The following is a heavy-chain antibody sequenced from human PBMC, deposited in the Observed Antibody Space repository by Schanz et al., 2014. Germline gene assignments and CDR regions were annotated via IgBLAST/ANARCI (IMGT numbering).Heavy chain of an antibody. Sequence: QVQLQESGPGLVKPSGTLSLTCAVSGAYISSSNWWSWVRQPPGKGLEWIGEIYHSGNTNYNASLKSRVTISLDTSKNQFSLNLSSATAADTAVYYCARDRGHGDLPGDIWGQGTMXTVSS. CDR1: GAYISSSNW. CDR3: ARDRGHGDLPGDI. D-gene: IGHD4-17*01. J-gene: IGHJ3*02. CDR2: IYHSGNT. V-gene: IGHV4-4*02.